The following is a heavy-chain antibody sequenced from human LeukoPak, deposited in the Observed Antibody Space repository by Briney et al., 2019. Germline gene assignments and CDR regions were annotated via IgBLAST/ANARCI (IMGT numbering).Heavy chain of an antibody. D-gene: IGHD4-11*01. Sequence: KLGGSLRLSCAASGFTFSDYYMGWIRQAPGKGLEWVSYISSSGSTIYYADSVKGRFTISRDNAKNSLYLQMNSLRAEDTAVYYCARSRKNSNYLDYWGQGTLVTVSS. CDR1: GFTFSDYY. CDR2: ISSSGSTI. V-gene: IGHV3-11*04. CDR3: ARSRKNSNYLDY. J-gene: IGHJ4*02.